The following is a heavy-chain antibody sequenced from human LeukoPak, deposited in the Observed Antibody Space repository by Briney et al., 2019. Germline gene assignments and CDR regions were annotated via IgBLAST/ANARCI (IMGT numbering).Heavy chain of an antibody. D-gene: IGHD6-13*01. V-gene: IGHV3-30*02. CDR1: GFIFSSYG. CDR3: ARRDSSSWYFAY. J-gene: IGHJ4*02. Sequence: GGSLRLSCAASGFIFSSYGMHWVRQAPGKGLEWVAFIRNDGSNKYYADSVTGRFTISRDNSKNTLYLQMNSLRVEDTAVYYCARRDSSSWYFAYWGQGTLVTVSS. CDR2: IRNDGSNK.